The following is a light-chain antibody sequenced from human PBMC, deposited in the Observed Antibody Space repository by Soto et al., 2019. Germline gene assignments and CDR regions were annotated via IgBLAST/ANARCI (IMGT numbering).Light chain of an antibody. V-gene: IGKV3D-11*01. CDR1: QGVSSY. Sequence: IVLTQSPATLSLSPGERATLSCRASQGVSSYLAWYQQKPGQAPRLLIYDASNRATGIPARFSGSGPGTDFTLTISSLEPEDFAVYYCQHYGSSPTWTFGQGTKVDIK. CDR2: DAS. CDR3: QHYGSSPTWT. J-gene: IGKJ1*01.